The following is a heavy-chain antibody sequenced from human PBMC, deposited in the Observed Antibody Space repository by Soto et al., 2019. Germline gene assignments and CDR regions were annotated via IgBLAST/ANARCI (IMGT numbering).Heavy chain of an antibody. Sequence: GGSLRLSCAASGFTFSSYWMHWVRQAPGKGLVWVSRINSDGRSTSYADTVMGRFTISRDHDKNTLYLQMNSLRAEDTAVYYCARVGDYDFWSGPVYYYYGMDVWGQGTTVTVSS. V-gene: IGHV3-74*01. D-gene: IGHD3-3*01. CDR1: GFTFSSYW. CDR2: INSDGRST. J-gene: IGHJ6*02. CDR3: ARVGDYDFWSGPVYYYYGMDV.